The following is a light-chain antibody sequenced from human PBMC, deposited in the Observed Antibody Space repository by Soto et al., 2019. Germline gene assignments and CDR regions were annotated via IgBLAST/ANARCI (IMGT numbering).Light chain of an antibody. Sequence: DIVMTQSPAILSVSLGARATLSCLASQSISDNLAWYQQRSGQAPRLLIYGASTRATGVPARFSGSGSGTEFTLTISSLQSDDFSIYYCQQYKSCPPLTFGGGTKVE. CDR2: GAS. CDR1: QSISDN. CDR3: QQYKSCPPLT. V-gene: IGKV3-15*01. J-gene: IGKJ4*01.